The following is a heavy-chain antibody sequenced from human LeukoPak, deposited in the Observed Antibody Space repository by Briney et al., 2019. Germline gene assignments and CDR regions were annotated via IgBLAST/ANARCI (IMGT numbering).Heavy chain of an antibody. D-gene: IGHD1-1*01. CDR3: AKMNGYFEY. J-gene: IGHJ4*02. V-gene: IGHV3-23*01. Sequence: GGSLRLSREASGLTFSNHGMSWVRQAPGKGLQRVSAITGDGTTTYYADSVKGRFTISRDNSKNMLYLQMSSLRAEDTAVYYCAKMNGYFEYWGQGALVPVSS. CDR2: ITGDGTTT. CDR1: GLTFSNHG.